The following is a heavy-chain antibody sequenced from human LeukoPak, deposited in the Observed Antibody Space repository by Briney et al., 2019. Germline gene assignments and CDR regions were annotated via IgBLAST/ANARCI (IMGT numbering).Heavy chain of an antibody. CDR2: IQYDGHH. J-gene: IGHJ5*02. Sequence: PSGTLSLTRTLSGGAISSYYWGWIPHPPGEGLEWIGYIQYDGHHNYTPPHKSRHIISLDTSNNHFSLNLKSVTPADTAAYFCARLVKYGQSHHWGQGTLVTVPS. V-gene: IGHV4-59*12. D-gene: IGHD2-21*01. CDR1: GGAISSYY. CDR3: ARLVKYGQSHH.